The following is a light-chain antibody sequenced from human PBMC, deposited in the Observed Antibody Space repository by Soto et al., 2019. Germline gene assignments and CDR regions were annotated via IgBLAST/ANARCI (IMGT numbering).Light chain of an antibody. CDR1: SSDVGGYNY. J-gene: IGLJ3*02. Sequence: QSVLTQPASESGSPGQSITISCTGTSSDVGGYNYVSWYQQHPGKAPKLMIYDVSNRPSGVSNRFSGSKSGNTASLTISGLQAEDEADYYCSSYTSSSTPSWVFGGGTKLTVL. CDR2: DVS. CDR3: SSYTSSSTPSWV. V-gene: IGLV2-14*01.